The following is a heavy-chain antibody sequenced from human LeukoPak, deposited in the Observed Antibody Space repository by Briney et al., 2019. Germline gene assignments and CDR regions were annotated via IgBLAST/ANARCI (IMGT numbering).Heavy chain of an antibody. V-gene: IGHV4-59*08. D-gene: IGHD6-13*01. CDR3: ARHPYSSSWYYFDY. J-gene: IGHJ4*02. CDR1: GGSISSYY. CDR2: ISYSGST. Sequence: SETLSLTCTVSGGSISSYYWSWIRQPPGKGLEWIGYISYSGSTNQNPSLKSRVTISIDTSENQFSLKLTSVTAADTAVYYCARHPYSSSWYYFDYWGQGTLVTVSS.